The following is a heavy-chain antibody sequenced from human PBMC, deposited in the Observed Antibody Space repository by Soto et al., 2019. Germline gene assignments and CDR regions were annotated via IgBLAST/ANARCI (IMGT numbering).Heavy chain of an antibody. V-gene: IGHV4-39*01. J-gene: IGHJ5*02. CDR1: GGSISSSSYY. D-gene: IGHD2-2*02. CDR2: IYYSGST. CDR3: ARHWAGYCSSTSCYKFDP. Sequence: PSETLSLTCTVSGGSISSSSYYWGWIRQPPGKGLEWIGSIYYSGSTYYNLSLKSRVTISVDTSKNQLSLRLSSVTAADTAVYYCARHWAGYCSSTSCYKFDPWGLGTLVTVSS.